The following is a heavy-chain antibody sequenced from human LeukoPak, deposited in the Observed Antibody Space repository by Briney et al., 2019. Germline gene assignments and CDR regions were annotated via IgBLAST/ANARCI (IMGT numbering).Heavy chain of an antibody. CDR3: ARGPYHVFWSGYYYYFDY. CDR2: IYYSGST. CDR1: GGSISSSSYY. V-gene: IGHV4-39*01. J-gene: IGHJ4*02. D-gene: IGHD3-3*01. Sequence: KPSETLSLTCTISGGSISSSSYYWGWIRQPPGKGLEWIGSIYYSGSTYYNPSLKSRVTISVDPSKNQFSLKLSSVTAADTAVYYCARGPYHVFWSGYYYYFDYWGQGTLVTVSS.